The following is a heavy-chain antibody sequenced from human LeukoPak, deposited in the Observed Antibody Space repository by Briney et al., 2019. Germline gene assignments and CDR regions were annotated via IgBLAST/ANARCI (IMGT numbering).Heavy chain of an antibody. CDR2: IYYSGSI. CDR3: ARKLNWFDP. CDR1: GGSISSYY. J-gene: IGHJ5*02. Sequence: SETLSLTCTVSGGSISSYYWSWIRQPPGKGLEWIGYIYYSGSINYNPSLKSRVTISVDTSKNQFSLKLSSVTAADTAVYYCARKLNWFDPWGQGTLVTVSS. V-gene: IGHV4-59*08.